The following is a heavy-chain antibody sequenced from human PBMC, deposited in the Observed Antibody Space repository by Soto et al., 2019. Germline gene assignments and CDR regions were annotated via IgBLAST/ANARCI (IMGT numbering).Heavy chain of an antibody. J-gene: IGHJ6*02. CDR2: IYHSGST. V-gene: IGHV4-4*02. Sequence: SETLSLTCAVSGGSISSSNWWSWVRQPPGKGLEWIGEIYHSGSTNYNPSLKSRVTISVDKSKNQFSLKLSSVTAADTAVYYCARDGQRAYYDFWSGYYTADYYYYGMDVCGQRTTVTVSS. D-gene: IGHD3-3*01. CDR3: ARDGQRAYYDFWSGYYTADYYYYGMDV. CDR1: GGSISSSNW.